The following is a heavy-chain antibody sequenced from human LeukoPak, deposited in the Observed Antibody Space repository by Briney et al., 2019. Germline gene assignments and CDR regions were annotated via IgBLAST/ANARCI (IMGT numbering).Heavy chain of an antibody. J-gene: IGHJ3*02. Sequence: GASVKVSCKASGGTFSSYAISWVRQAPGQGLEWMGGIIPIFGTANYAQKFQGRVTITADKSTSTAYMELSGLRSEDTAVYYCARAGDIVLMVYASGSWLDAFDIWGQGTMVTVSS. D-gene: IGHD2-8*01. CDR3: ARAGDIVLMVYASGSWLDAFDI. CDR2: IIPIFGTA. CDR1: GGTFSSYA. V-gene: IGHV1-69*06.